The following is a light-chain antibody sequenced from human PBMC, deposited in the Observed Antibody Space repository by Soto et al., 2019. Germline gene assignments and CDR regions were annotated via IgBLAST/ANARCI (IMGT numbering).Light chain of an antibody. CDR1: EDIGKP. Sequence: DIQITHSPSSRSRPVVGKVNITFLASEDIGKPLDCYQQKPGEAPKFLIYSSSILQSGVPSRFSGSGSGTDFTLTINRLLPEYFATYYRQQGYTSAITCGQGQRREIK. V-gene: IGKV1-39*01. J-gene: IGKJ5*01. CDR3: QQGYTSAIT. CDR2: SSS.